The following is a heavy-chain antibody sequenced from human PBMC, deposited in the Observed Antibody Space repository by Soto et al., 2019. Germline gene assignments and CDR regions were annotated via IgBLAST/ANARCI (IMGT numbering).Heavy chain of an antibody. CDR1: GGSFSGYY. D-gene: IGHD6-13*01. Sequence: SETLSLTCAVYGGSFSGYYWSWIRQPPGKGLEWIGEINHSGSTNYNPSLKSRVTISVDTSKNQFSLKLSSVTAADTAVYYCARAKRTDSSSWYRGLYYGMDVWGQGTTVTVSS. CDR3: ARAKRTDSSSWYRGLYYGMDV. V-gene: IGHV4-34*01. J-gene: IGHJ6*02. CDR2: INHSGST.